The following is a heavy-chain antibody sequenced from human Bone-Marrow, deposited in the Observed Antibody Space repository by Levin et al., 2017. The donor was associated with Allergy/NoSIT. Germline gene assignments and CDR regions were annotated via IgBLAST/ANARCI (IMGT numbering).Heavy chain of an antibody. Sequence: SETLSLTCTVSGESVSSSGFYWTWIRQYPGKGLEWIGHIYYPGNTSYNPSLKSRVSISEDRSTNHFSLKLDAVTAADAAVYYCARESVYYGSGSWIDCWGQGTMVTVSS. J-gene: IGHJ4*02. V-gene: IGHV4-31*02. D-gene: IGHD3-10*01. CDR1: GESVSSSGFY. CDR2: IYYPGNT. CDR3: ARESVYYGSGSWIDC.